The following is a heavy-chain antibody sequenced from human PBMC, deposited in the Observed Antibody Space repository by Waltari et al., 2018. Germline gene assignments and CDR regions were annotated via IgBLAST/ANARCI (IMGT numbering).Heavy chain of an antibody. J-gene: IGHJ4*02. CDR1: GGSISSYY. CDR2: IYYSGST. Sequence: QVQLQESGPGLVKPSETLSLTCTVPGGSISSYYWSWLRQPPGKGLEWIGYIYYSGSTNYNPSLKSRVTISVDTSKNQFSLKLSSVTAADTAVYYCASSDDSSGYYWSWGQGTLVTVSS. V-gene: IGHV4-59*01. D-gene: IGHD3-22*01. CDR3: ASSDDSSGYYWS.